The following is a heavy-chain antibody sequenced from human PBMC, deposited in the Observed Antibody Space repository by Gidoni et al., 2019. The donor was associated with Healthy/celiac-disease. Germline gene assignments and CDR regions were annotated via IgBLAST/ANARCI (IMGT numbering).Heavy chain of an antibody. CDR2: IYYSGST. D-gene: IGHD5-18*01. Sequence: QLQLQESGPGLVQPSETLSLTCPVSGGSISSSSYYWGWIRQPPGKGLEWIGSIYYSGSTYYNPALKSRVTISVDTSKNQFSLKLSSVTAADTAVYYCARQTNTAMVRWFDPWGQGTLVTVSS. CDR1: GGSISSSSYY. CDR3: ARQTNTAMVRWFDP. V-gene: IGHV4-39*01. J-gene: IGHJ5*02.